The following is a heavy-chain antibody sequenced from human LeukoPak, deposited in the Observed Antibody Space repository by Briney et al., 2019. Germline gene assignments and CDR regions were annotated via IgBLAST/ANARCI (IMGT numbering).Heavy chain of an antibody. Sequence: GASVKVSCKASGGTFSSYAISWVRQAPGQGLEWMGRIIPIFGTANYAQKFQGRVTITTDESTSTAYMELSSPRSEDTAVYYCARSGYSYGGQIDYWGQGTLVTVSS. J-gene: IGHJ4*02. CDR2: IIPIFGTA. CDR3: ARSGYSYGGQIDY. CDR1: GGTFSSYA. V-gene: IGHV1-69*05. D-gene: IGHD5-18*01.